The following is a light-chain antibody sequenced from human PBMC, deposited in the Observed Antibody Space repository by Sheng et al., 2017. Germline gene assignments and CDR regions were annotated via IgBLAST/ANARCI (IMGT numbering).Light chain of an antibody. Sequence: EIVLTQSPGTLSLSPGERATLSCRASQSVSSSYLAWYQQKPGQAPRLLIYGASSRATGIPDRFSGSGSGTDFTLTINRLEPEDFAVYYCQHHEAFGQGTKVE. CDR3: QHHEA. CDR1: QSVSSSY. CDR2: GAS. J-gene: IGKJ1*01. V-gene: IGKV3-20*01.